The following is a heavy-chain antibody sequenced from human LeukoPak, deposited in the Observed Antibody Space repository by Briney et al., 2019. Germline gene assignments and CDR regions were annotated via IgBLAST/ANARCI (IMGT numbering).Heavy chain of an antibody. J-gene: IGHJ4*02. CDR3: ASQRYSSGWEDFDY. D-gene: IGHD6-19*01. V-gene: IGHV4-39*01. CDR1: GGSISSSSYY. CDR2: IYYSGST. Sequence: PSETLSLTCTVSGGSISSSSYYWGWIRQPPGKGLEWIGSIYYSGSTYYNPSLKSRVTISVDTSKNQFSLKLSSVTAADTAVYYCASQRYSSGWEDFDYWGQGTLVTVSS.